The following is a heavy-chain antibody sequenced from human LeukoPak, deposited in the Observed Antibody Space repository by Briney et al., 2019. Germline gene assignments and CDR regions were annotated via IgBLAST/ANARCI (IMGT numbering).Heavy chain of an antibody. CDR1: GFTFSSSS. V-gene: IGHV3-48*04. CDR3: ARDGSSAYYYGSRAFDI. Sequence: PGGSLRLSCAASGFTFSSSSMNWVRQAPGKGLEWVSYIRTSGTNTDYTGSVKGRFTISRDNAKNTLYLQMNSLRAEDTAVYYCARDGSSAYYYGSRAFDIWGQGTMVTVSS. J-gene: IGHJ3*02. CDR2: IRTSGTNT. D-gene: IGHD3-10*01.